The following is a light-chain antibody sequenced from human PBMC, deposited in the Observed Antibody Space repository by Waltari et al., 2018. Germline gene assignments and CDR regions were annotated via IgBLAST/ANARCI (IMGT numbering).Light chain of an antibody. J-gene: IGLJ2*01. Sequence: QSALIQTASVHGSPGESIAIPCSVDIRDIRGCDYVSLYQHPPGNAPQLILYAVSHRPAGVSNRFSGSKSGNTASLTISGLQAEDEADYYCSSYSDSWLFGGGTQLTVL. CDR1: IRDIRGCDY. V-gene: IGLV2-14*01. CDR3: SSYSDSWL. CDR2: AVS.